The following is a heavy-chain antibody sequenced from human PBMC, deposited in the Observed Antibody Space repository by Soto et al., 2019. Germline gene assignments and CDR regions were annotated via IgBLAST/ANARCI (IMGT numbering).Heavy chain of an antibody. CDR2: IYYSGST. CDR3: ARVIGDCSSTSCPWYYYYGMDV. V-gene: IGHV4-30-4*08. Sequence: TTPPTSTVSGGYIISGSYYWSWIRQPPGKGLEQIGYIYYSGSTYYNPSLKSRVTISVDTSKNQFSLKLSSVTAADTAVYYCARVIGDCSSTSCPWYYYYGMDVWGQGTTVNVSS. D-gene: IGHD2-2*01. CDR1: GGYIISGSYY. J-gene: IGHJ6*02.